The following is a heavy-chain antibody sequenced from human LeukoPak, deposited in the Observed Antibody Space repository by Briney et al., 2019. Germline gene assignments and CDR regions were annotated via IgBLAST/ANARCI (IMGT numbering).Heavy chain of an antibody. Sequence: PSETLSLTCSVSGGSISSGDYYWSWIRQHPGKGLEWIGYIHYSGSTYYNPSLKSRVTISVDRSKNQFSLKLSSVTAADTAVYYCARGTSSGHRGLDYWGQGTLVTVSS. J-gene: IGHJ4*02. CDR1: GGSISSGDYY. CDR3: ARGTSSGHRGLDY. CDR2: IHYSGST. D-gene: IGHD6-25*01. V-gene: IGHV4-30-4*01.